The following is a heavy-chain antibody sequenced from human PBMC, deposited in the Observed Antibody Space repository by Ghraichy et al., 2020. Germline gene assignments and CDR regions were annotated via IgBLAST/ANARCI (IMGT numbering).Heavy chain of an antibody. V-gene: IGHV4-31*03. D-gene: IGHD4-17*01. J-gene: IGHJ3*02. Sequence: SETLSLTCTVSGGSISSDGYFWSWIRQHPGKGLEWIGYIYYTGSTFYSSSLKSRVTISVDTSKNQFSLKLDSVTAADTAVYHCARGALYGDNIKKYAFDIWGQGTMVTVSS. CDR1: GGSISSDGYF. CDR2: IYYTGST. CDR3: ARGALYGDNIKKYAFDI.